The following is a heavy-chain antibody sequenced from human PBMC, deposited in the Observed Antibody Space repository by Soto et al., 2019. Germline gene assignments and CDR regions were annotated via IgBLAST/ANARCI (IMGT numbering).Heavy chain of an antibody. CDR3: ARQYSSSWYGFYYYYMDV. CDR1: GGSISSYY. J-gene: IGHJ6*03. Sequence: SETLSLTCTVSGGSISSYYWSWIRQPPGKGLEWIGYIYYSGSTNYNPSLKSRVTISVDTSKNQFSLKLSSVTAADTAVYYCARQYSSSWYGFYYYYMDVWGKGTTVTVSS. CDR2: IYYSGST. V-gene: IGHV4-59*08. D-gene: IGHD6-13*01.